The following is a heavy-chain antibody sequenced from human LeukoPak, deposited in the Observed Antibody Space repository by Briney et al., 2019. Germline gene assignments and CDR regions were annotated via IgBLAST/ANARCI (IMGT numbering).Heavy chain of an antibody. CDR3: ANPFDWLHV. Sequence: GGSLRLSCAASGFTFSSYGMHWVRQAPGKGLEWVAVISYDGSNKYYADSVKGRFTISRDNSKNTLYLQMNSLRAEDTAVYYRANPFDWLHVWGQGTLVTVSS. CDR1: GFTFSSYG. CDR2: ISYDGSNK. V-gene: IGHV3-30*18. D-gene: IGHD3-3*01. J-gene: IGHJ5*02.